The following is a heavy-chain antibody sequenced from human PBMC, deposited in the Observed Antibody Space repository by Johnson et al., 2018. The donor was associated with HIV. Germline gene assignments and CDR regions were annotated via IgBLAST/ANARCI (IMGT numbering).Heavy chain of an antibody. CDR3: GGRCEDSSAFDI. CDR2: ISYGGSNK. J-gene: IGHJ3*02. V-gene: IGHV3-30*04. Sequence: QVQLVESGGGVVQPGRSLRLSCAASGFTFSRYAMHWVRQAPGKGLEWVAVISYGGSNKYYADSVKGRFTISRDNSKNTLCLQMNSLRAEDTAGYYCGGRCEDSSAFDIWGQGTLVTVSS. D-gene: IGHD2-15*01. CDR1: GFTFSRYA.